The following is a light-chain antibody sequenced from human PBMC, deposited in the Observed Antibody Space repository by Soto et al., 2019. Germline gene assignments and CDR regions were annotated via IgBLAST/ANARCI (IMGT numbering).Light chain of an antibody. CDR2: EVS. Sequence: HSVLTQPDSVSGSPLQSITISCTGTSSDVGGYNLVSWYQQHPGKAPKLLIYEVSNRPSGVSHRFSGSKSGNTASLTISGLQVEDEADYYCSSYTGSSTFVFGTGTKVTVL. CDR3: SSYTGSSTFV. J-gene: IGLJ1*01. V-gene: IGLV2-14*02. CDR1: SSDVGGYNL.